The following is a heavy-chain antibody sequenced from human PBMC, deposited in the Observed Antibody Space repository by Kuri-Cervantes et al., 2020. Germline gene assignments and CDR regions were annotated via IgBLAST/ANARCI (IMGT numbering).Heavy chain of an antibody. CDR1: GGSFSGYY. CDR2: INHSGST. Sequence: SETLSLTCAVYGGSFSGYYWSWIRQPPGKGLEWIGEINHSGSTNHNPSLKSRVTISVDTSKNQFSLKLSSVTAADTAVYYCARGFSRGWYYFDYWGQGTLVTVSS. V-gene: IGHV4-34*01. D-gene: IGHD6-19*01. J-gene: IGHJ4*02. CDR3: ARGFSRGWYYFDY.